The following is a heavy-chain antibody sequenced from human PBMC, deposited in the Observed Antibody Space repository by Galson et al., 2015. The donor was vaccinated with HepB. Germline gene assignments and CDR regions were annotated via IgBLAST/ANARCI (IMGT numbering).Heavy chain of an antibody. CDR3: ARVAWRGYRAYYYYMDV. V-gene: IGHV4-59*01. CDR2: IYYSGST. Sequence: LSLTCTVSGGSISSYYWSWIRQPPGKGLEWIGYIYYSGSTNYNPSLKSRVTISVDTSKNQFSLKLSSVTAADTAVYYCARVAWRGYRAYYYYMDVWGKGTTVTVSS. J-gene: IGHJ6*03. CDR1: GGSISSYY. D-gene: IGHD5-18*01.